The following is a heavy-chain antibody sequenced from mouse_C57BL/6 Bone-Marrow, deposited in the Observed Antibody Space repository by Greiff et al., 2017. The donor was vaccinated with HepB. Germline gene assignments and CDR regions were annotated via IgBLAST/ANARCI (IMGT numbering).Heavy chain of an antibody. J-gene: IGHJ2*01. CDR1: GFTFSSYA. D-gene: IGHD2-1*01. Sequence: DVKLVESGGGLVKPGGSLKLSCAASGFTFSSYAMSWVRQTPEKRLEWVATISDGGSYTYYPDNVKGRFTISRDNAKNNLYLQMSHLKSEDTAMYYCARDLLIDYWGQGTTLTVSS. V-gene: IGHV5-4*01. CDR3: ARDLLIDY. CDR2: ISDGGSYT.